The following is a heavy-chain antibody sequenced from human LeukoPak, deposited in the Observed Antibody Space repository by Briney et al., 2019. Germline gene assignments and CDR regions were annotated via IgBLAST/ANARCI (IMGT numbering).Heavy chain of an antibody. CDR3: ARGTKWLRYFDY. CDR1: GGSFSGYY. J-gene: IGHJ4*02. V-gene: IGHV4-34*01. Sequence: SETLSLTCAVYGGSFSGYYWSWIRQPPGKGLEWIGEINHSGSTNYNPSLKSRVTISVDTSKNQFSLKLSSVTAADTAVYYCARGTKWLRYFDYWGQGTLVTVSS. CDR2: INHSGST. D-gene: IGHD5-12*01.